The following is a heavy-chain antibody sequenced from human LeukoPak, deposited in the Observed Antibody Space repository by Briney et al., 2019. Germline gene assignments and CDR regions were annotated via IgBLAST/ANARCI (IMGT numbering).Heavy chain of an antibody. V-gene: IGHV1-8*01. CDR3: ARGTESTYSSSWSYYYYYMDV. CDR1: GYTFTSYD. D-gene: IGHD6-13*01. CDR2: MNPNSGNT. J-gene: IGHJ6*03. Sequence: ASVKVSCKASGYTFTSYDINWVRQATGQGLEWMGWMNPNSGNTGYAQKFQGRVTMTRNTSISTAYMELSSLRSEDTAVYYCARGTESTYSSSWSYYYYYMDVWGKGTTVTISS.